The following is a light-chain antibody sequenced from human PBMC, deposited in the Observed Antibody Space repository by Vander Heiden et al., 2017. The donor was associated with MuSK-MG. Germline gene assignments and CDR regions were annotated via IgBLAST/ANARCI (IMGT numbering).Light chain of an antibody. Sequence: EIVLTQSPGTLSLSPGERVTLSCRASQSVSRNFLAWYQKKPGQAPRLLISGASSSANGIPDRFSGSGYGTDFTLTSSRRENEDFAVYCVQQDGSSTTFGQGTKVEIK. V-gene: IGKV3-20*01. CDR3: QQDGSSTT. J-gene: IGKJ1*01. CDR2: GAS. CDR1: QSVSRNF.